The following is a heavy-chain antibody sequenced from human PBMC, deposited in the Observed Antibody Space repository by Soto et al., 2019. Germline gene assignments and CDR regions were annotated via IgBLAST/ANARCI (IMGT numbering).Heavy chain of an antibody. CDR3: ARDQNGDSKP. CDR1: GGTFSSYT. D-gene: IGHD4-17*01. V-gene: IGHV1-69*08. J-gene: IGHJ5*02. Sequence: QVQLVQAGAEVKKPGSSVKVSCKASGGTFSSYTISWVRQAPGQGLEWMGRIIPILGISNYAQKFQGRVTITADKSTRTAYMELSRLRSDDTAGYYRARDQNGDSKPWGQGTLVTVSS. CDR2: IIPILGIS.